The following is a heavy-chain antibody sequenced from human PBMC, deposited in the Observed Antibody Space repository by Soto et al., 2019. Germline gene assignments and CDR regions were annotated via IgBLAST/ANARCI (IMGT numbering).Heavy chain of an antibody. Sequence: GSLRLSCAASGSTCISYDIIFFRQAPGKGLEWVSTILVGGSTHYPDSVKGRFTISRDSSKNTAFLQMNSLTAGDTAVYYCAKATATGGGAFDICGQGTVVTVSS. J-gene: IGHJ3*02. CDR1: GSTCISYD. CDR3: AKATATGGGAFDI. V-gene: IGHV3-23*01. CDR2: ILVGGST. D-gene: IGHD2-8*02.